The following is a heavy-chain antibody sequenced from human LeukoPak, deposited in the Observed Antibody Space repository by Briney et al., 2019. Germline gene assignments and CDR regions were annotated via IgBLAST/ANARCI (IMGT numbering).Heavy chain of an antibody. CDR1: GFTFSSYG. V-gene: IGHV3-30*02. J-gene: IGHJ4*02. D-gene: IGHD3-16*02. CDR3: AKDGLRLGELSLGDY. CDR2: IRYDGRNK. Sequence: GGSLRLSCAASGFTFSSYGIHWVRQAPGKGLEWVAFIRYDGRNKYYADSVKGRFTISRDNSKNTLYLQMNSLRAEDTAVYYCAKDGLRLGELSLGDYWGQGTLVTVSS.